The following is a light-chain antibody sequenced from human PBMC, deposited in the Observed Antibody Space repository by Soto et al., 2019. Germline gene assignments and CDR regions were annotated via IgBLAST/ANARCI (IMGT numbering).Light chain of an antibody. J-gene: IGLJ3*02. CDR2: GNS. V-gene: IGLV1-40*01. CDR1: SSNIGAGYD. CDR3: QSYDSSLSGSV. Sequence: QPVLTQPPSVSGAPGQRVTISCTGSSSNIGAGYDVHWYQQLPGTAPKLLIYGNSIRPSGVPDRFSGSKSGTSASLAITGLQAEDEADYYCQSYDSSLSGSVFGGGTKHTVL.